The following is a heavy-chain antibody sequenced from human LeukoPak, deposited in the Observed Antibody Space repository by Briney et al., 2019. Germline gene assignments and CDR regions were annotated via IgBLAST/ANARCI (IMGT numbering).Heavy chain of an antibody. Sequence: GGSLRLSCAASGFTFSDYYMSWIRQAPGKGLEWVSYISSSGSTIYYADSVKGRFTISRDNAKNSLYLQMNSLGAEDTAVYYCAREDCSSTSCYRANDYWGQGTLVTVSS. CDR2: ISSSGSTI. CDR3: AREDCSSTSCYRANDY. J-gene: IGHJ4*02. CDR1: GFTFSDYY. V-gene: IGHV3-11*04. D-gene: IGHD2-2*01.